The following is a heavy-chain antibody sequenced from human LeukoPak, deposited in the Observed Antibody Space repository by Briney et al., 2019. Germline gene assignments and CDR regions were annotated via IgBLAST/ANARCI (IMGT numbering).Heavy chain of an antibody. J-gene: IGHJ4*02. Sequence: GGSLRLSCAASGFTFSSYAMSWVRQAPGKGLEWVSAISGSGGSTYYADSVKGRFTISRDNSKNTLYLQMNSLGAEDTAVYYCAKTSFRTSSLDYWGQGTLVTVSS. CDR2: ISGSGGST. CDR1: GFTFSSYA. D-gene: IGHD2-2*01. V-gene: IGHV3-23*01. CDR3: AKTSFRTSSLDY.